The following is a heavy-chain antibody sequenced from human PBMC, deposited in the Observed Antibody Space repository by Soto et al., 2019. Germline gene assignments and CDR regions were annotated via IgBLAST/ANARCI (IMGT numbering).Heavy chain of an antibody. CDR2: IYHSGSA. CDR1: GVPITSENW. CDR3: VRDRGAVWGNYRTRAPRFDS. Sequence: SETLSLTCTVFGVPITSENWWSWVRQPPGKGLEWIGEIYHSGSANYNPSLKSRATISLDKSKSQFSLILTSVTAADKAIYYCVRDRGAVWGNYRTRAPRFDSWGQVTPVTVS. J-gene: IGHJ4*02. D-gene: IGHD3-16*02. V-gene: IGHV4-4*02.